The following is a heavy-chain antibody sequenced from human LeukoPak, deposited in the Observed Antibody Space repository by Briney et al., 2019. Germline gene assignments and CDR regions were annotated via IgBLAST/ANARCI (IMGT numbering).Heavy chain of an antibody. V-gene: IGHV3-74*03. CDR3: ARDPITMIVVVPWYFDY. J-gene: IGHJ4*02. CDR2: ISTDGTYT. Sequence: GGSLRLSCAASGFTFSSYWMHWVRQAPGKGLVWVSRISTDGTYTEYADSVKGRFTISRDNSKNTLYLQMNSLRAEDTAVYYCARDPITMIVVVPWYFDYWGQGTLVTVSS. D-gene: IGHD3-22*01. CDR1: GFTFSSYW.